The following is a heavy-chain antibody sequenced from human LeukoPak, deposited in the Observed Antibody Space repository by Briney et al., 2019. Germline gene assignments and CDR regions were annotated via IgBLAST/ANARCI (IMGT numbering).Heavy chain of an antibody. Sequence: ASVKVSCKASGYTFTGYYMHWVRQAPGQGLEWMGWINPNSGGTNYAQKFQGRVTMIRDTSISTAYMELSRLRSDDTAVYYCARGGYCSSTRNYYYYYYGMDVWGQGTTVTVSS. V-gene: IGHV1-2*02. CDR1: GYTFTGYY. J-gene: IGHJ6*02. CDR3: ARGGYCSSTRNYYYYYYGMDV. CDR2: INPNSGGT. D-gene: IGHD2-2*03.